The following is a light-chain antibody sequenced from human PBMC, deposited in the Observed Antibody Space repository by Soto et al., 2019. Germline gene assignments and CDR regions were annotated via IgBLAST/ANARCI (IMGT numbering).Light chain of an antibody. Sequence: QSALTQPASVSGSPGQSITIACTGTSSEIGGYNFVSWYQQHPGKAPKLLIYDVGNRPSGVSNRFSGSKSGNTASLTIYGLQAEDEAHYDCNSYITDSTYVFGTGTKLTVL. J-gene: IGLJ1*01. CDR2: DVG. CDR1: SSEIGGYNF. CDR3: NSYITDSTYV. V-gene: IGLV2-14*01.